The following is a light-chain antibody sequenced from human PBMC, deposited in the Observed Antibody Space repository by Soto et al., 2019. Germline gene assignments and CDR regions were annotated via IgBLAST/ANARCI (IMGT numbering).Light chain of an antibody. V-gene: IGLV2-14*01. CDR2: DVS. CDR3: SSYTSSSTLLYV. J-gene: IGLJ1*01. Sequence: QSALTQPASVSGSPGQSITISCTGTSSDVGGYNYVSWCQQHPGKAPKLMIYDVSNRPSGVSNRFSGSKSGNTASLTISGLQAEDEAGYYCSSYTSSSTLLYVFGTGTNLTVL. CDR1: SSDVGGYNY.